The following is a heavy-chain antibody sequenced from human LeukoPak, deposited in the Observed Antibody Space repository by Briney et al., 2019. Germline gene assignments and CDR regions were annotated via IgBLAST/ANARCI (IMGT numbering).Heavy chain of an antibody. D-gene: IGHD1-14*01. CDR2: IYYSGST. Sequence: SETLSLTCTVSGGSVSSASYYWTWIRQPPGKGLEWIGNIYYSGSTNYNPSLKSRVTVSVDTSKNQFSLKLSSVTAADTAVYYCARPNQGSDAFDIWGLGTMVTVSS. CDR3: ARPNQGSDAFDI. V-gene: IGHV4-61*01. J-gene: IGHJ3*02. CDR1: GGSVSSASYY.